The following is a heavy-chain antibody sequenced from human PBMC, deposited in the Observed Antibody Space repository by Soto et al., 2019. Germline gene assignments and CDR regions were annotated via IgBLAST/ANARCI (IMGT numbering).Heavy chain of an antibody. CDR1: GFTFSSYS. D-gene: IGHD5-12*01. CDR3: ASSVVEMATIHFDY. Sequence: VGSLRLSCAASGFTFSSYSMNWVRQAPGEGLEWVSSISSSSSYIYYADSVKGRFTISRDNAKNSLYLQMNSLRAEDTAVYYCASSVVEMATIHFDYWGQGTLVTVSS. CDR2: ISSSSSYI. V-gene: IGHV3-21*01. J-gene: IGHJ4*02.